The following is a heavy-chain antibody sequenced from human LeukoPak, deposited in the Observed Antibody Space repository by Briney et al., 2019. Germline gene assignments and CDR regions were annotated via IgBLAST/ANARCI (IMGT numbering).Heavy chain of an antibody. CDR2: IKQDETEK. Sequence: GGSLRLSCTASGFTFSNFWMGRVRQAPGKGLEWVANIKQDETEKFYLGSVKGRFTISRDNAKNTLYLQMNSLRVEDTAVYFCAARKVRGVWFYLDYWGQGTLVTVSS. D-gene: IGHD3-10*01. CDR3: AARKVRGVWFYLDY. CDR1: GFTFSNFW. J-gene: IGHJ4*02. V-gene: IGHV3-7*03.